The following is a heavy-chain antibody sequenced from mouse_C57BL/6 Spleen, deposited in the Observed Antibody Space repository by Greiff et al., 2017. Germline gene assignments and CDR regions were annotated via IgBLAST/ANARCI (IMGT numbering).Heavy chain of an antibody. CDR2: IRSKSNNYAT. J-gene: IGHJ4*01. CDR3: VRHRTVGAMDY. Sequence: GGGLVQPKGSLKLSCAASGFSFNTYAMNWVRQAPGKGLEWVARIRSKSNNYATYYADSVKERFTISRDDSESMLYLQMNNLKTEDTAMYYCVRHRTVGAMDYWGQVTSVSVSS. CDR1: GFSFNTYA. V-gene: IGHV10-1*01. D-gene: IGHD1-1*01.